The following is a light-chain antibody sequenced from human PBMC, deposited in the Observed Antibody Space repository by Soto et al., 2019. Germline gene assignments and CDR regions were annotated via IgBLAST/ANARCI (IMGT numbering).Light chain of an antibody. Sequence: EIVLTQSPGTLSLSPGERATISCRASQSVSNSYLALYQQKPGQAPRLLIYGASSKATGIPDRFSGSGSGTDFTLTISRLEPEDFAVYYCQQYGSSPRTFGRGTKVEVK. CDR3: QQYGSSPRT. CDR1: QSVSNSY. CDR2: GAS. V-gene: IGKV3-20*01. J-gene: IGKJ1*01.